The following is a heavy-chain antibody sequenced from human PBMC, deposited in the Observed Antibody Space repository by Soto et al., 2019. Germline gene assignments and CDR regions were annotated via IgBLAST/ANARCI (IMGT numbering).Heavy chain of an antibody. CDR1: GFTFSRQS. V-gene: IGHV3-48*02. CDR3: AIQQSNYYDSSGYYSH. Sequence: PGGSLRLSCAASGFTFSRQSMNWVRQAPGKGLEWVSYISISSNTIYYAASVRGRFTISRDNAKNSLYLQMNSLRQEDTAVYYCAIQQSNYYDSSGYYSHWGHGTLVTVSS. D-gene: IGHD3-22*01. J-gene: IGHJ4*01. CDR2: ISISSNTI.